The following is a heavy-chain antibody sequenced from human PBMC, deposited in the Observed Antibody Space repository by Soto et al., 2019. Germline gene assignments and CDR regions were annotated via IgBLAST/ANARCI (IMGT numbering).Heavy chain of an antibody. V-gene: IGHV4-39*01. CDR1: GGSIISNNFD. D-gene: IGHD3-22*01. J-gene: IGHJ4*02. Sequence: QLQLQESGPGLVKPSETLSLTFTVSGGSIISNNFDWDWIRQPPGKGLEWIGSIFYRGSTYYNPSLKSRVIISVDTSKNQFSLKLSSVTAADTAVYYCARQSDYYDTSGLSNLDHWGQGTLVTVSS. CDR2: IFYRGST. CDR3: ARQSDYYDTSGLSNLDH.